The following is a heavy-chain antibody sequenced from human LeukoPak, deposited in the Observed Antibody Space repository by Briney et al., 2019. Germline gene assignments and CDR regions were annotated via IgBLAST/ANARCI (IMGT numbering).Heavy chain of an antibody. CDR1: GDSIVHSGYY. CDR3: ARRTTSPDFDY. V-gene: IGHV4-39*01. Sequence: SETLSLTCTVSGDSIVHSGYYWGWIRQSPGKGLEWIGSIYYSGSTYYNPSLKSRVTISVDTSKNQFSLWLISVTAADTAVYYCARRTTSPDFDYWGQGTLVTVSS. CDR2: IYYSGST. D-gene: IGHD1-1*01. J-gene: IGHJ4*02.